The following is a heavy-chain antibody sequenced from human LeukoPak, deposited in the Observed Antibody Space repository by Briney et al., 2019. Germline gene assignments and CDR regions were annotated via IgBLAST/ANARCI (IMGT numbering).Heavy chain of an antibody. V-gene: IGHV4-38-2*01. CDR2: IYHSGRT. J-gene: IGHJ6*03. Sequence: SETLSLTCAVSGYSISSGYYWGWIRQPPGKGLEWIGSIYHSGRTNYNPSLKSRVTISVDTAKNQFSLKLSSVTAADTAVYYCARGPHCSSTSCYEGNYYMDVWGRGTTVTVSS. D-gene: IGHD2-2*01. CDR1: GYSISSGYY. CDR3: ARGPHCSSTSCYEGNYYMDV.